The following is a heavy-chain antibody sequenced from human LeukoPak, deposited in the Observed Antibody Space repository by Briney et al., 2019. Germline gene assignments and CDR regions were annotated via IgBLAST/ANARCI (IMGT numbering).Heavy chain of an antibody. Sequence: SETLSLTCTVSGGSISISSYYWGWIRQPPGKGQEWIGEINHSGSTNYNPSLKSRVTISVDTSKNQFSLKLSSVTAADTAVYYCARVDEYYYDSSGYSHFDYWGQGTLVTVSS. D-gene: IGHD3-22*01. CDR3: ARVDEYYYDSSGYSHFDY. CDR2: INHSGST. J-gene: IGHJ4*02. V-gene: IGHV4-39*07. CDR1: GGSISISSYY.